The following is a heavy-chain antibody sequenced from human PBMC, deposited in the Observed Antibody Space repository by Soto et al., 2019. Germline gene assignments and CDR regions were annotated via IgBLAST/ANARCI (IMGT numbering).Heavy chain of an antibody. V-gene: IGHV3-48*03. Sequence: EVQLAESGGDLVQPGGSLRLSCVGSGFTFSYYEMNWVRQAPGKGLERVAFISHTDRLTHYPDSVKGRFTISRDNAKNSLYLEMTNLRLEDTAVYYCARDTGRASADLWGQGTLVSVSS. CDR1: GFTFSYYE. CDR2: ISHTDRLT. CDR3: ARDTGRASADL. J-gene: IGHJ5*02. D-gene: IGHD6-13*01.